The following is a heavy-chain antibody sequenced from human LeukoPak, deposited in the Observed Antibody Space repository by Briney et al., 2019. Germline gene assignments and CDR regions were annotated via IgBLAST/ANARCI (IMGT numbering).Heavy chain of an antibody. J-gene: IGHJ4*02. CDR3: ARDAVEQQLVHYFDY. V-gene: IGHV3-53*01. CDR2: IYKDGTV. D-gene: IGHD6-13*01. Sequence: GGSLRLSCAASGFSVSTNYMTWVRQAPGKGLEWVSLIYKDGTVYSADSVKGRVTISRDNSKNTLYLQMNNLRAEDTAVYFCARDAVEQQLVHYFDYWGRGTLVTVSS. CDR1: GFSVSTNY.